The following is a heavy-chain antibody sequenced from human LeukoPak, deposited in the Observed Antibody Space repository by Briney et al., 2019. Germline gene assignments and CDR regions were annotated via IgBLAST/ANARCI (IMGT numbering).Heavy chain of an antibody. CDR1: GGSISSKDYY. CDR3: ARADMTSTWWFDP. Sequence: SETLSLTCTVSGGSISSKDYYWPWVRQPAGKGLEWVGRVFYDGDTYSNPSLRSRVTMSLDASKNQFSLNLSSVTAADTAIYYCARADMTSTWWFDPWGRGTLVTVSS. D-gene: IGHD2-21*02. V-gene: IGHV4-39*07. J-gene: IGHJ5*02. CDR2: VFYDGDT.